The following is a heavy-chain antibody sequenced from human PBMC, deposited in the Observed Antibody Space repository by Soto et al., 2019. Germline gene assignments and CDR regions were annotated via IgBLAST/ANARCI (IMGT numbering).Heavy chain of an antibody. Sequence: QVQLVQSGAEVKKSGASVKVSCKASGYSVSDYFIQWVRQAPGQGLEWVAWINPKSAATNDAKKFQGRVSLTWDTSFSTAYMELTRLRTDDTAVYYCARIKWGLDYYNGMDVWGQGTTVIVSS. D-gene: IGHD1-26*01. CDR1: GYSVSDYF. J-gene: IGHJ6*02. CDR3: ARIKWGLDYYNGMDV. CDR2: INPKSAAT. V-gene: IGHV1-2*02.